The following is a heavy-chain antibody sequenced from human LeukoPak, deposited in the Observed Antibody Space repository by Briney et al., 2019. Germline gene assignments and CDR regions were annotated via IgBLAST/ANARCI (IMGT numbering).Heavy chain of an antibody. J-gene: IGHJ6*03. D-gene: IGHD3-10*01. CDR3: ARASYGSGSYYEDYFYYMDV. Sequence: PSETLSLTCAVYGGSFSGYYWSWIRQPPGKGLEWIGEINHSGSTNYNPSLKSRVTISVDTSKNQFSLKVSSVTAADTAVYYCARASYGSGSYYEDYFYYMDVWGKGTTVTISS. CDR1: GGSFSGYY. CDR2: INHSGST. V-gene: IGHV4-34*01.